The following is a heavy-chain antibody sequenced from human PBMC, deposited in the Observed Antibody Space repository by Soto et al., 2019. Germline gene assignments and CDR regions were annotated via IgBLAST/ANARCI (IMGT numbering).Heavy chain of an antibody. J-gene: IGHJ4*02. Sequence: QAQLVEAGGGVVQPGRSLTLSCTASRFAFSSRGMHWVRQAPGKGLEWVAFIWFDGSQKHYADSVKGRFTISRDNSKNTLHLQMNNLRVEDTAMYYCVRFGSGWSLDQWGQGTMVTVSS. CDR3: VRFGSGWSLDQ. D-gene: IGHD6-19*01. CDR1: RFAFSSRG. CDR2: IWFDGSQK. V-gene: IGHV3-33*01.